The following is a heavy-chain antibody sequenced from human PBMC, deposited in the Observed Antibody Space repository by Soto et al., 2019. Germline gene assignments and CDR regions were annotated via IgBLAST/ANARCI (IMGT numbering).Heavy chain of an antibody. CDR2: ISGSGDTK. CDR3: AKYCSGDVCFDY. CDR1: GFTFSSRS. Sequence: GGSLRLSCASSGFTFSSRSMNWVRQAPGKGLEWVSFISGSGDTKYYADSVKGRFTISRDNAKNSLYLQMSSLRDEDTAVYYCAKYCSGDVCFDYWGQGTLVTVSS. J-gene: IGHJ4*02. V-gene: IGHV3-48*02. D-gene: IGHD2-8*02.